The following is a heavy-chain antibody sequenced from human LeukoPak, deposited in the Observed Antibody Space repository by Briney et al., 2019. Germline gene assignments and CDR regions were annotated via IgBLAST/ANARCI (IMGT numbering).Heavy chain of an antibody. V-gene: IGHV1-46*02. J-gene: IGHJ5*02. Sequence: ASVKVSCKASGYNFNTYSISWVRQAPGQGLEWMGIINPSGGSTNYAQKFQGRVTMTRDTSTSTIYMEVSSLRSEDTAVYYCATSFRAVNWFDPWGQGTLVTVSS. CDR3: ATSFRAVNWFDP. CDR1: GYNFNTYS. D-gene: IGHD3-10*01. CDR2: INPSGGST.